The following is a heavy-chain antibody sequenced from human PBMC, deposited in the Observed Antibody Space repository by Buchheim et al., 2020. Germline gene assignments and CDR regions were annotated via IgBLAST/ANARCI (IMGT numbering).Heavy chain of an antibody. CDR2: IGGSGINT. V-gene: IGHV3-23*01. Sequence: EVQLLESGGGLVQPGGSLRLSCVASGFTFSSHIMNWVRQAPGKGLEWVSGIGGSGINTYYADSVTGRFTISRDNSKNTLYLQVNSLRADDTAVYYCARRYCSGGICYFFDSWGQGTL. CDR3: ARRYCSGGICYFFDS. J-gene: IGHJ4*02. CDR1: GFTFSSHI. D-gene: IGHD2-8*02.